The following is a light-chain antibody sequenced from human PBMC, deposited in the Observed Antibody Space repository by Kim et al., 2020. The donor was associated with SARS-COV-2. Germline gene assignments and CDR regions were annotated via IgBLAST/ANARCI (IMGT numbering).Light chain of an antibody. V-gene: IGLV4-69*01. CDR1: SGHSSYA. J-gene: IGLJ3*02. CDR2: LNSDGSH. CDR3: QTWGTGIRWV. Sequence: QLVLTQSPSASLGASVKLTCTLSSGHSSYAIAWHQQQPEKGPRYLMKLNSDGSHSKGDGIPDRFSGSSSGAERYLTISSLQSEDEADYYCQTWGTGIRWVFGGGTKLTVL.